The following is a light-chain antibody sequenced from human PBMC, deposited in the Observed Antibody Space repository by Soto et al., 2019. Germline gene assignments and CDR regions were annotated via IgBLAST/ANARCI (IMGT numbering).Light chain of an antibody. J-gene: IGLJ1*01. CDR3: LSFTTTSTHV. Sequence: TQPASLSGSPRQSITISCTGTISDIGAYDYVSWFQQHPGKAPKLMISEVNNRPSGVSNRFSGSKSGNTAYLTISGLQVEDEAEYFCLSFTTTSTHVFGTGTKVTVL. V-gene: IGLV2-14*01. CDR2: EVN. CDR1: ISDIGAYDY.